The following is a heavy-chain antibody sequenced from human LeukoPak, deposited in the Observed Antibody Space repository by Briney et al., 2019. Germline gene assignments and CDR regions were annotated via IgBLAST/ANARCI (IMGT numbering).Heavy chain of an antibody. J-gene: IGHJ4*02. D-gene: IGHD6-13*01. V-gene: IGHV4-34*01. CDR2: INHSGST. CDR1: GGSFSGYY. Sequence: SETLSLTCAVYGGSFSGYYWSWIRQPPGKGLEWIGEINHSGSTNYNPSLKSRVTISVDTSKNQFSLKLSSVTAADTAVYYCARDGPYSKVDHWGQGTLVTVSS. CDR3: ARDGPYSKVDH.